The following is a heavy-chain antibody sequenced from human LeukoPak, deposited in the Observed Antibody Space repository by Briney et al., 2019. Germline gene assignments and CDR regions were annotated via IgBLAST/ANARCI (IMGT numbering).Heavy chain of an antibody. J-gene: IGHJ4*02. V-gene: IGHV3-23*01. CDR1: GFTFSSYA. CDR2: ISGSGGST. D-gene: IGHD5-18*01. CDR3: APSQYSYGYPFDY. Sequence: GGSLRLSCAASGFTFSSYAMSWARHAPGKGLEWVSAISGSGGSTYYADSVKGRFTISRDNTKNPLYLQTNSLRAEDTAVYYCAPSQYSYGYPFDYWGQGTLVTVSS.